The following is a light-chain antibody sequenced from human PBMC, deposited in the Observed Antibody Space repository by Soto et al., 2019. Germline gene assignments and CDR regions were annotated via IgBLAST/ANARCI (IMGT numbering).Light chain of an antibody. Sequence: DIHMTQSPSTLSTSVGDSGTITCRASQSIGSFLAWYQQKPGKAPKLLIYRASSLQSGVPSRFSGSGSGTEFTLTISSLQPDDFATYYCQQYNSYPWTFGQGTKVEIK. J-gene: IGKJ1*01. CDR1: QSIGSF. CDR3: QQYNSYPWT. CDR2: RAS. V-gene: IGKV1-5*03.